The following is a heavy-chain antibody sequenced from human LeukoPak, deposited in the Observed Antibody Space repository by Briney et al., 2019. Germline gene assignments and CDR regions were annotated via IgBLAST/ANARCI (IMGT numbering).Heavy chain of an antibody. Sequence: SETLSLTCTVSGGSISSSSYYWGWIRQPPGKGLEWIGSIYYSGSTYYNPSLKSRVTISVDTSKNQFSLKLSSVTAADTAVYYCASSSLRGGMDVWGQGTTVTVSS. V-gene: IGHV4-39*07. D-gene: IGHD3-10*01. J-gene: IGHJ6*02. CDR2: IYYSGST. CDR1: GGSISSSSYY. CDR3: ASSSLRGGMDV.